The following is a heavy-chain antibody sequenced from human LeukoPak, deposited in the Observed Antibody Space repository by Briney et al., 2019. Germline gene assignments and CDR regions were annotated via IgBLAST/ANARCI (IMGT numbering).Heavy chain of an antibody. CDR3: TTLDLPPATSAAAS. CDR2: FDLEDGER. CDR1: GYTLTELS. D-gene: IGHD2-2*01. V-gene: IGHV1-24*01. Sequence: ASVTVSCKVSGYTLTELSMHWVRQAPGKGLEWMGGFDLEDGERIYAQKFQGRVRVTEDTSTDTAYMELSSLRSEDTAVYYCTTLDLPPATSAAASWGQGTLVTVSS. J-gene: IGHJ5*02.